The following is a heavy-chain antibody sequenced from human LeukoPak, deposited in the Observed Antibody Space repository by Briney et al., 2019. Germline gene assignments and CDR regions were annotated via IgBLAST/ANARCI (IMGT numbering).Heavy chain of an antibody. CDR2: IYYSGST. J-gene: IGHJ5*02. D-gene: IGHD3-10*01. CDR1: GGSISSGDYY. V-gene: IGHV4-30-4*01. Sequence: SQTLSLTCTVSGGSISSGDYYWSWIRQPPGKGLEWIGYIYYSGSTYYNPSLKSRVTISVDTSKNQFSLKLSSVTAADTAVYYCARTIYGSGRRDWFDPWGQGTLVTVSS. CDR3: ARTIYGSGRRDWFDP.